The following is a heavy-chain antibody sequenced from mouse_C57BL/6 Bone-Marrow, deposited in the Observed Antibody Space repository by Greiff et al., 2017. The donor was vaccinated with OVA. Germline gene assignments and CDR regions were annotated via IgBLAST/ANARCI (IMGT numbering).Heavy chain of an antibody. V-gene: IGHV5-4*03. Sequence: DVKLVESGGGLVKPGGSLKLSCAASGFTFSSYAMSWVRQTPEKRLEWVATISDGGSYTYYPDNVKGRFTISRDNAKNNLYLQMSHLKSEDTAMYYCARARGFAYWGQGTLVTVSA. CDR3: ARARGFAY. CDR1: GFTFSSYA. CDR2: ISDGGSYT. J-gene: IGHJ3*01.